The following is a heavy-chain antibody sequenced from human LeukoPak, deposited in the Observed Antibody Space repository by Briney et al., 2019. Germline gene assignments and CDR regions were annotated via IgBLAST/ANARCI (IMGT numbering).Heavy chain of an antibody. CDR1: GSMYNYY. CDR2: IHYSGST. V-gene: IGHV4-59*08. D-gene: IGHD1-26*01. Sequence: SETLSLTCTVSGSMYNYYWSWIRQPPGKGLEWIGYIHYSGSTNYNPSLESRVTMSLDTSKNQVSLKLNSVTAVDTAVYYCARHISSGGTYAHFDYWGQGTLVTVSS. CDR3: ARHISSGGTYAHFDY. J-gene: IGHJ4*02.